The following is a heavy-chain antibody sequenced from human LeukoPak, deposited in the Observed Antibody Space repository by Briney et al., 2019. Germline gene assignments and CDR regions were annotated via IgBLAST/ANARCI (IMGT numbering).Heavy chain of an antibody. V-gene: IGHV3-20*04. J-gene: IGHJ5*02. D-gene: IGHD6-19*01. CDR1: GFSFDDHD. CDR3: AREVYRIGVGGFDP. Sequence: GGSLRLSCAASGFSFDDHDMAWLRQAPGKGLEWVSDIDWKGRPTSYADSVKGRFTISRDNAQKSLYLQMDSLRAEDTALYYCAREVYRIGVGGFDPWGQGTLVIVSS. CDR2: IDWKGRPT.